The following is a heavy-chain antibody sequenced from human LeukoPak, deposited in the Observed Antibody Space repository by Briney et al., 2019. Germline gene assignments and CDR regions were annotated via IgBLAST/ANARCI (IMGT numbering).Heavy chain of an antibody. J-gene: IGHJ4*02. CDR2: IYYHGST. CDR1: GDPISSYSNYK. D-gene: IGHD1-26*01. Sequence: PSETLSLTCTVSGDPISSYSNYKWSWIRQPPGKGLEWIGYIYYHGSTNYNPSLKSRVTFSVDTSKNQFSLKLSSVTAADTAVYYCARHSVGATVPRRVPTANFDYWGQGTLLTVSS. CDR3: ARHSVGATVPRRVPTANFDY. V-gene: IGHV4-59*08.